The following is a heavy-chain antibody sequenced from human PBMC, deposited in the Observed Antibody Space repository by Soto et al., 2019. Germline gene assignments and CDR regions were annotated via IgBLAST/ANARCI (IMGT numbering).Heavy chain of an antibody. CDR1: GGSFSGYY. CDR3: ARGPLDY. J-gene: IGHJ4*02. V-gene: IGHV4-34*01. Sequence: PSETLSLTCAVYGGSFSGYYWSWIRQPPGKGLEWIGEINHSGSTNYNPSLKSRVTISVDTSKNQFSLKLSSVTAGDTAVYYCARGPLDYWGQGTLVTVSS. CDR2: INHSGST.